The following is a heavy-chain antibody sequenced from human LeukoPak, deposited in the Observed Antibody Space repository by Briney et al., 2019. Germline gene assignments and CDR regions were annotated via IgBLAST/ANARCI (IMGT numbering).Heavy chain of an antibody. CDR1: GFTFSSYG. D-gene: IGHD3-10*01. CDR3: ARDSAPLSSAGQDFDH. J-gene: IGHJ4*02. Sequence: PGGSLRLSCAAAGFTFSSYGMRWVRQAPGKGLEWVAVIWYDGSYKYYADSVKGRFTISRDNSKNTLYLQMNSLRAEDTAVYYCARDSAPLSSAGQDFDHWGQGTLVTVSS. V-gene: IGHV3-33*01. CDR2: IWYDGSYK.